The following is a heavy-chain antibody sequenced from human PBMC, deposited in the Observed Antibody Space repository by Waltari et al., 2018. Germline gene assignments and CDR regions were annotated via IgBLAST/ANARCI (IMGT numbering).Heavy chain of an antibody. J-gene: IGHJ4*02. CDR1: GGSLSSYY. V-gene: IGHV4-4*07. D-gene: IGHD6-19*01. CDR2: MYFTGIM. Sequence: QVQLRESGPGLLKPSETLSLTCSVSGGSLSSYYWNWIRPPAGKGLEGIGRMYFTGIMDYNPSLQSRVTMSVDTSKNQFFLNLTSVTAADTAVYYCATDGLSRSLSHWGQGALVTVSS. CDR3: ATDGLSRSLSH.